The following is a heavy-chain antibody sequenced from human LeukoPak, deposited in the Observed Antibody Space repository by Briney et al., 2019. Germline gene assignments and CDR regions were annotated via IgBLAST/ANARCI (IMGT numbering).Heavy chain of an antibody. CDR3: ARVAGWHWFDP. D-gene: IGHD6-19*01. Sequence: GGSLRLSCADSGFTFSSYDMTWVRQAPGRGLEWVSSIRPSGDNTYYGDSVKGRFTISRDNSKNTVYLQMNNMRVDDTAIYYCARVAGWHWFDPWGQGTLVTVSS. V-gene: IGHV3-23*01. J-gene: IGHJ5*02. CDR1: GFTFSSYD. CDR2: IRPSGDNT.